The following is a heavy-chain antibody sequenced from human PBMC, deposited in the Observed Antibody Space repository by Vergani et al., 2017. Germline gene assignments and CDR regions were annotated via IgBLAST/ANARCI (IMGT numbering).Heavy chain of an antibody. CDR2: IRYDGTKR. CDR3: TKAGQYDSDNFHDS. CDR1: GFTLRIYG. D-gene: IGHD3-22*01. Sequence: VQLVESGGDFVQPGGSLRLSCIASGFTLRIYGMHWVRKAPGKGLEWVAFIRYDGTKRFYGDSVKGRFTISRDNSQTTVFLQMNSLRADDSAVYYCTKAGQYDSDNFHDSWGQGALVTVAS. J-gene: IGHJ1*01. V-gene: IGHV3-30*02.